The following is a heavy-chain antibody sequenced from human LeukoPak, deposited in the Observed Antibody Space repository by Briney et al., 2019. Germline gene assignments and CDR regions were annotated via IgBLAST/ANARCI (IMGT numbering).Heavy chain of an antibody. CDR2: IYSGGST. CDR3: AGESPYYGMDV. CDR1: GFTFSNYG. J-gene: IGHJ6*02. Sequence: GGSLRLSCAASGFTFSNYGMHWVRQAPGKGLEWVSVIYSGGSTYYADSVKGRFTISRDNSKNTLYLQMNSLRAEDTAVYYCAGESPYYGMDVWGQGTTVTVSS. V-gene: IGHV3-66*01.